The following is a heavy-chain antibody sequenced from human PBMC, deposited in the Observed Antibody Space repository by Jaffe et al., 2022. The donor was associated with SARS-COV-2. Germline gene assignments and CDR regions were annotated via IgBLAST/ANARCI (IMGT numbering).Heavy chain of an antibody. J-gene: IGHJ2*01. CDR3: ARHLRRGDYESYNPALYWYFDL. CDR1: GYSFTSYW. CDR2: MYPGDSET. Sequence: EVQLVQSGAEVKKPGESLKISCKGSGYSFTSYWIGWVRQMPGKGLEWMGIMYPGDSETRYSPSFRGQVIISADKSINTAYLYWSSLKASDTAMYYCARHLRRGDYESYNPALYWYFDLWGRGTQVTVSS. V-gene: IGHV5-51*01. D-gene: IGHD3-16*01.